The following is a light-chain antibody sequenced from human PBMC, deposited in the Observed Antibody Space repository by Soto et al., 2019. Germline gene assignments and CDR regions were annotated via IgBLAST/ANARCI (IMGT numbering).Light chain of an antibody. CDR3: QQYAKAPLT. Sequence: EIVLPHSPGTLSLSPGERSTLSCMASQIVNNNYLAWYQQKPGQAPRLVIYAASSRATGVPDRFSGSGSGTDFTLTISRLEPEDFAVYYCQQYAKAPLTFCQGTKVDIK. CDR2: AAS. CDR1: QIVNNNY. V-gene: IGKV3-20*01. J-gene: IGKJ1*01.